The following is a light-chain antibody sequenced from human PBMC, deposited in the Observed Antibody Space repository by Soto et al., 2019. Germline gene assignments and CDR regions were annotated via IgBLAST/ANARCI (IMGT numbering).Light chain of an antibody. J-gene: IGKJ1*01. V-gene: IGKV3-15*01. CDR2: GAS. CDR1: QSVRSN. Sequence: EIVMTQSPATLSVSPGERATLSCRASQSVRSNLAWYQQKPGQGPRLLIFGASTRATGIPARFSGSGSGTEFTLTISSLQSEDVAVYFCQQYNNWLTWTFGKGTKVEIK. CDR3: QQYNNWLTWT.